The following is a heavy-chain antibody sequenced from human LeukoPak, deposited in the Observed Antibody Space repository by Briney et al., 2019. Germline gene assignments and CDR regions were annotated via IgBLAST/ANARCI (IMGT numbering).Heavy chain of an antibody. CDR1: GFTFEDYA. CDR2: ISWHSGSI. J-gene: IGHJ4*02. V-gene: IGHV3-9*01. D-gene: IGHD6-13*01. Sequence: PGGSLRLSCAASGFTFEDYAMDWVRQAPGKGLEWVSGISWHSGSIGYADSVKGRFTISRDNAKNSLYLQMNSLRAEDTALYYCAKSPYSSSWYRGIDYWGQGTLVTVSS. CDR3: AKSPYSSSWYRGIDY.